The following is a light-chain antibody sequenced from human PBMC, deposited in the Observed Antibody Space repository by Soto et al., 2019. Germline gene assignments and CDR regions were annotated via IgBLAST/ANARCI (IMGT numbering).Light chain of an antibody. V-gene: IGLV2-23*02. CDR1: SSDVGSYNL. J-gene: IGLJ2*01. CDR2: EVS. Sequence: QSVLTQPASMSGSPGQSITISCTGTSSDVGSYNLVSWYQQHPGKVPKLMIYEVSKRPSGVSNRFSGSKSGNTASLTISGLQAEDEADYCCSYAGSPPSVVFGGGTKLTVL. CDR3: CSYAGSPPSVV.